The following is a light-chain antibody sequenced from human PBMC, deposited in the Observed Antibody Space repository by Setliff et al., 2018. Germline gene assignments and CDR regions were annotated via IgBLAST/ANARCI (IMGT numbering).Light chain of an antibody. CDR3: AAWDDSLTGSYV. CDR2: DNS. J-gene: IGLJ1*01. Sequence: QSALTQPPSVSGAPGQKVTISCTGSSSDIGAGYNVHWYQQLPGRVPKLLISDNSNRPSGVPDRFSGSKSGTSASLAITGLQAEDEGDYYCAAWDDSLTGSYVFGTGTKVTV. CDR1: SSDIGAGYN. V-gene: IGLV1-40*01.